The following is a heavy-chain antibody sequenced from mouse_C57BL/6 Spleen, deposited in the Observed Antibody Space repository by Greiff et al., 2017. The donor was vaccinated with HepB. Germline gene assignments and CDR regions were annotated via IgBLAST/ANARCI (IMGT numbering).Heavy chain of an antibody. CDR3: TRKVLRYARDAMDY. D-gene: IGHD1-1*01. CDR2: IDPETGGT. J-gene: IGHJ4*01. Sequence: VQLQQSGAELVRPGASVTLSCKASGYTFTDYEMHWVKQTPVHGLEWIGAIDPETGGTAYNQKFKGKAILTADKSSSTAYMELRSLTSEDSAVYYCTRKVLRYARDAMDYWGQGTSVTVSS. CDR1: GYTFTDYE. V-gene: IGHV1-15*01.